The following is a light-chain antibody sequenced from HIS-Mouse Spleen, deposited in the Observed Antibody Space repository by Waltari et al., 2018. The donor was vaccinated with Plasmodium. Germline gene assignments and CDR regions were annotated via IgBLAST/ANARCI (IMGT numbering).Light chain of an antibody. J-gene: IGLJ3*02. V-gene: IGLV3-10*01. CDR3: YSTDSSGNHRV. CDR2: EDS. Sequence: SYELTQPPSVSVSPGQTARITCTGDALPQTYASWYQQKSGQAPALVIYEDSKRPSGIPERFSGSSSGTMATLTISGAQVEDEADYYCYSTDSSGNHRVFGGGTKLTVL. CDR1: ALPQTY.